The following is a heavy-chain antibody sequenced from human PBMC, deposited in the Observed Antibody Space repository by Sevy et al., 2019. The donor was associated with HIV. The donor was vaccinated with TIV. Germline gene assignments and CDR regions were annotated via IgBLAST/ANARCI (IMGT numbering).Heavy chain of an antibody. CDR3: TTERGTWVGYYYGMDV. J-gene: IGHJ6*02. V-gene: IGHV3-15*01. CDR1: GFTFSNAW. Sequence: GGSLRLSCAASGFTFSNAWMSWVRQAPGKGLEWVGRIKSKTDGGTTDYAAPVKGRFTISRDDSKNTLYLQMNSLKTEDTAVYYCTTERGTWVGYYYGMDVWGQGTTVTVSS. CDR2: IKSKTDGGTT. D-gene: IGHD2-15*01.